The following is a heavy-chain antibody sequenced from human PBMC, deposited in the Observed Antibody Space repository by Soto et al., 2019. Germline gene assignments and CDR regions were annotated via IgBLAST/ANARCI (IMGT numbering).Heavy chain of an antibody. D-gene: IGHD2-15*01. CDR3: ARRHPPLGYCSGGSCYYLAPFSFDI. CDR1: GGSISSYY. Sequence: SETLSLTCTVSGGSISSYYWSWIRQPPGKGLEWIGYIYYSGSTNYNPSLKSRVTISVDTSKNQFSLKLSSVTAADTAVYYCARRHPPLGYCSGGSCYYLAPFSFDIWGQGTMVTVSS. J-gene: IGHJ3*02. V-gene: IGHV4-59*08. CDR2: IYYSGST.